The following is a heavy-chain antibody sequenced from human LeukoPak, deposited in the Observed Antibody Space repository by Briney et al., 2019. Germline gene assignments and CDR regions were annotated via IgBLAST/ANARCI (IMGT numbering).Heavy chain of an antibody. V-gene: IGHV5-51*01. CDR3: ARQYGIEDFWSGYYFDT. CDR1: GYSFTNYW. J-gene: IGHJ5*02. CDR2: IYPGDSDT. Sequence: GESLKISCKGSGYSFTNYWIGWVRQMPGKGLEWMGIIYPGDSDTRYSPSFQGQVTISADKSISTAYLQWSSLKASDTAMYYCARQYGIEDFWSGYYFDTWGQGTLVTVSS. D-gene: IGHD3-3*01.